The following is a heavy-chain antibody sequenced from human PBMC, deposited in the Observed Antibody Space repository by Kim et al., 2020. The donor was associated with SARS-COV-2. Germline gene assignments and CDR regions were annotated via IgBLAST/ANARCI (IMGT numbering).Heavy chain of an antibody. CDR1: GYSFTSYW. J-gene: IGHJ4*02. CDR2: IYPGDSDT. CDR3: ARQPGYSRSWYGY. Sequence: GESLKISCKGSGYSFTSYWIGWVRQMPGKGLEWMGIIYPGDSDTRYRPSFQGQVTISADKSISTANLQWSSLKASDTAIYYCARQPGYSRSWYGYWGQGTLVAVSS. D-gene: IGHD6-13*01. V-gene: IGHV5-51*01.